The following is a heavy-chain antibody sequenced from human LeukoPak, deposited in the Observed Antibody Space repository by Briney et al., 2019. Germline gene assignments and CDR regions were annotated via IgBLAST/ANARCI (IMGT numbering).Heavy chain of an antibody. V-gene: IGHV4-4*07. CDR2: MYSSGSA. CDR1: GGSISNYH. D-gene: IGHD1-14*01. Sequence: SETLSLTCTVSGGSISNYHWTWIRQPAGKGLEWIGRMYSSGSANYNPSLKGRVTMSVDTSKNQFSLSLSSVTAADTAVYYCAREGRSTTDGYWGQGTLVTVSS. J-gene: IGHJ4*02. CDR3: AREGRSTTDGY.